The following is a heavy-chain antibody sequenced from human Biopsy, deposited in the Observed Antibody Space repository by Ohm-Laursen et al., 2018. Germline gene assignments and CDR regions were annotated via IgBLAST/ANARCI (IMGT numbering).Heavy chain of an antibody. J-gene: IGHJ6*02. CDR3: ARDLPSSYYYAMDV. CDR2: TYKGGNT. Sequence: SETLSLTCTVSGASITSYYWSWIRQPAGKGLEWIGHTYKGGNTNHNPSLESRVSMSVDTSKNQLSLTLRSVTAADTAVYYCARDLPSSYYYAMDVWGQGTTVTVSS. CDR1: GASITSYY. V-gene: IGHV4-4*07.